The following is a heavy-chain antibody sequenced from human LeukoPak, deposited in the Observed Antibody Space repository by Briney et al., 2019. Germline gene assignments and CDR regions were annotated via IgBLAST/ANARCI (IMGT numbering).Heavy chain of an antibody. D-gene: IGHD3/OR15-3a*01. V-gene: IGHV3-21*01. CDR1: GFTFSSYS. Sequence: GGFLRLSCAASGFTFSSYSMNWVRQAPGKGLEWVSSISSSSSYIYYADSVKGRFTISRDNAKNSLYLHMNSLRAEDTAVYYCANEMQGTGEDYWGQGTLVPVSS. J-gene: IGHJ4*02. CDR3: ANEMQGTGEDY. CDR2: ISSSSSYI.